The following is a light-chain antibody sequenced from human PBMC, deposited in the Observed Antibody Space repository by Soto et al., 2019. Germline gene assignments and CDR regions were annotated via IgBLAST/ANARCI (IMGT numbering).Light chain of an antibody. Sequence: QSVLTQAPSASACLGASVTLTCTLSSGYSNYKVDWYQQRPGKGPRFVMRVGTGGIVGSKGDGIPDRFSVLGSGLNRYLTIKNIQEEDESDYHCGADHGSGSNFVYVFGTGTKVTVL. V-gene: IGLV9-49*01. CDR2: VGTGGIVG. J-gene: IGLJ1*01. CDR1: SGYSNYK. CDR3: GADHGSGSNFVYV.